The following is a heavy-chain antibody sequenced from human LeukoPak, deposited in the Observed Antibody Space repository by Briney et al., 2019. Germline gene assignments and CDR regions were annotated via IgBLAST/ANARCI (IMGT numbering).Heavy chain of an antibody. CDR2: INPNSGGT. Sequence: ASVKVSCRASGYTFTGYYMHWVRQAPGQGLEWMGWINPNSGGTNYAQKFQGRVTMTRDTSISTAYMELSRLRSDDTAVYYCARELPADSTFDPWGQGTLVTVSS. J-gene: IGHJ5*02. D-gene: IGHD2-2*01. V-gene: IGHV1-2*02. CDR3: ARELPADSTFDP. CDR1: GYTFTGYY.